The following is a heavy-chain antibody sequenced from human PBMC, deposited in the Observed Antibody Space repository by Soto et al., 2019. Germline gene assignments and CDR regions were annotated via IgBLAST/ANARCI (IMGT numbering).Heavy chain of an antibody. CDR3: ARAGYCSGGTCFHRNCDY. CDR2: INPNGGST. V-gene: IGHV1-46*01. Sequence: QVQLVQSGAEGKRPGASVKVSCKASGYTFTTYYMHWVRHVTGQGLEWLGIINPNGGSTTYAQKFQGRVIITSDTSTSKVYLELSSLRSEATAVYYCARAGYCSGGTCFHRNCDYWGQGPLVTVSA. J-gene: IGHJ4*02. D-gene: IGHD2-15*01. CDR1: GYTFTTYY.